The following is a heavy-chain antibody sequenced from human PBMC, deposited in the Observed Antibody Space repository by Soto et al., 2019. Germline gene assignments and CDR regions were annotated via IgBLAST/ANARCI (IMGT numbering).Heavy chain of an antibody. J-gene: IGHJ4*02. V-gene: IGHV3-73*02. CDR1: GFTFSGST. Sequence: VQLVESGGGLVQPGGSLKLSCAACGFTFSGSTIHWVRQTSGKGLEWVGRIPSKTNTYATAYAASVKGRFTISRDDSKNTAYLQMNSLKPEDTAVYYCTRQHLDVPVASAIDYWGQGTLVTVSS. D-gene: IGHD6-19*01. CDR2: IPSKTNTYAT. CDR3: TRQHLDVPVASAIDY.